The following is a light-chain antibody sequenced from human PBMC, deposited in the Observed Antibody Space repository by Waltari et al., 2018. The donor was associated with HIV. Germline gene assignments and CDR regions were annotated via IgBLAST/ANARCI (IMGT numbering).Light chain of an antibody. CDR3: QSYDSSNHNWV. CDR2: EDN. CDR1: SGRIDSYY. V-gene: IGLV6-57*03. Sequence: NFMLTQPHSVSESPGKTVTLSCTRSSGRIDSYYVPWYQQRPGTAPTTVMYEDNQRPSGVPDRFSGSIDRSSNSASLTISGLKTEDEADYYCQSYDSSNHNWVFGGGTKLTVL. J-gene: IGLJ3*02.